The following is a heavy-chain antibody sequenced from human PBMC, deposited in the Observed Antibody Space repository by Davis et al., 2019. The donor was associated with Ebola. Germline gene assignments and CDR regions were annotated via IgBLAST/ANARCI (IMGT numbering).Heavy chain of an antibody. CDR1: GYSFTSYW. D-gene: IGHD2-15*01. J-gene: IGHJ4*02. V-gene: IGHV5-51*01. CDR3: ARVGDCSGGRCYSGDFDY. Sequence: GESLKISCKCSGYSFTSYWIGCVRQLPGKGLEWMGNIYPGDSDTRYSPSFQGQVTISADKSISTAYLQWSSLKASDTAMYYCARVGDCSGGRCYSGDFDYWGQGTLVTVSS. CDR2: IYPGDSDT.